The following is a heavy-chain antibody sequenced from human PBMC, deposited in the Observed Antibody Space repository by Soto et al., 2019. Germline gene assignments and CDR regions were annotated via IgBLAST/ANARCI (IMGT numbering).Heavy chain of an antibody. CDR3: ARQLLYSYGSDWFDP. V-gene: IGHV4-39*01. CDR2: IYYSGST. CDR1: GGSISSSSYY. Sequence: PSETLSLTCTVSGGSISSSSYYWGWIRQPPGKGLEWIGSIYYSGSTYYNPSLKSRVTISVDTSKNQFSLKLSSVTAADTAVYYCARQLLYSYGSDWFDPWGQGTLVTVSS. D-gene: IGHD5-18*01. J-gene: IGHJ5*02.